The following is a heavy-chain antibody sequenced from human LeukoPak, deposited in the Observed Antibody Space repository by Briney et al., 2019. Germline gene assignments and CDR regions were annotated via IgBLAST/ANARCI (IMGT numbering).Heavy chain of an antibody. CDR3: ARDLDWILFDY. CDR2: IRPEGTTT. Sequence: PGGSLRLSCAASGFTFSTYWMHWVRQAPGKGLVWVARIRPEGTTTAYADSVKGRFTISRGNAKNTLFLQMNSLSAEDTAVYYCARDLDWILFDYWGQGTLVTVSS. V-gene: IGHV3-74*03. D-gene: IGHD3-9*01. CDR1: GFTFSTYW. J-gene: IGHJ4*02.